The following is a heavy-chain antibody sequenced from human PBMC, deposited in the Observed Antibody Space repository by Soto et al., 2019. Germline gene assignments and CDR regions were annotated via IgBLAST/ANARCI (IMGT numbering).Heavy chain of an antibody. Sequence: QVQLVESGGGVVQPGRSLRLSCAASGFTFSSYGMHWVRQAPGKGLEWVAVISYDGSNKYYAESVKGRFTISRDNSKNKLYLQMHSLRAEDTAVYYCAQDQVWPSWQFSWGQGTLVTVSS. CDR1: GFTFSSYG. J-gene: IGHJ4*02. V-gene: IGHV3-30*18. CDR2: ISYDGSNK. D-gene: IGHD2-8*01. CDR3: AQDQVWPSWQFS.